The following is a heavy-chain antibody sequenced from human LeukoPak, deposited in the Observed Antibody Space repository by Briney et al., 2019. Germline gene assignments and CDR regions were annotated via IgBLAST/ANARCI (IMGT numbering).Heavy chain of an antibody. Sequence: GESLKISCKTSENIFATYWIGWVRQMPGKGLEWMGIIYPGDSNTRKRPSFEGQVTISVDKSISTAYLQWSSLKASDTAMYYCARPYSMDAFDIWGQGTMVTVSS. CDR2: IYPGDSNT. CDR3: ARPYSMDAFDI. CDR1: ENIFATYW. D-gene: IGHD4-11*01. V-gene: IGHV5-51*01. J-gene: IGHJ3*02.